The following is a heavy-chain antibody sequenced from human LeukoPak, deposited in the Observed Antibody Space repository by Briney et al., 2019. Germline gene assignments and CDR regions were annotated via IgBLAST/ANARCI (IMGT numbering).Heavy chain of an antibody. CDR2: ISSSSSYT. V-gene: IGHV3-11*06. CDR1: GFTFSDYY. J-gene: IGHJ4*02. CDR3: ARHRRYCSGGSCYSGYYFDS. Sequence: PGGSLRLSCAASGFTFSDYYMSWIRQAPGKGLEWVSYISSSSSYTNYADSVKGRFTISRDNAKNSLYLQMSSLRAEDTAVYYCARHRRYCSGGSCYSGYYFDSWGPGTLVTVSS. D-gene: IGHD2-15*01.